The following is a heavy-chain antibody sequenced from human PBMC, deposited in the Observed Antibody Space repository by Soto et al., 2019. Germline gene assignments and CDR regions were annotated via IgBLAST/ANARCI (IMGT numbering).Heavy chain of an antibody. V-gene: IGHV3-15*01. J-gene: IGHJ4*02. Sequence: EVQLVESGGGLVKPGGSLRLSCAASGFTFSNAWMSWVRQAPGKGLEWVGRIKSKTDGGTTDYTAPVKGRFTISRDDSKNTLYLQMNSLKTEDTAVYFCTTNYYDSSGTLYYFDSWGQGTLVTVSS. CDR3: TTNYYDSSGTLYYFDS. CDR2: IKSKTDGGTT. CDR1: GFTFSNAW. D-gene: IGHD3-22*01.